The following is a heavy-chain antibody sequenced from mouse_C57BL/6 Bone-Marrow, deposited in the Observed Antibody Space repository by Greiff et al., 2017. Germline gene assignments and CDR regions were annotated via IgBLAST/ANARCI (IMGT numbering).Heavy chain of an antibody. CDR3: AGGSYYSIGGFDY. CDR1: GYTFTSYG. V-gene: IGHV1-81*01. CDR2: IYPRSGNT. J-gene: IGHJ2*01. Sequence: VMLVESGAELARPGASVKLSCKASGYTFTSYGISWVKQRTGQGLEWIGEIYPRSGNTYYNEKFKGKATLTADKSSSTAYMELRSLTSEDSAVXFCAGGSYYSIGGFDYWGQGTTLTVSS. D-gene: IGHD2-5*01.